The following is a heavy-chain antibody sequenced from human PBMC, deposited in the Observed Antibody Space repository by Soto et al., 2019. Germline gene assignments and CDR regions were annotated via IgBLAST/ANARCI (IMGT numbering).Heavy chain of an antibody. CDR3: VSVSGSYYYDY. CDR1: GFTFSDHY. CDR2: TRNKANSYTT. J-gene: IGHJ4*02. D-gene: IGHD3-10*01. Sequence: EVQLVESGGGLVQPGGSLRLSCAASGFTFSDHYMDWVRQAPGKGLEWVGRTRNKANSYTTEYAASVKGRFTISRDDSKNSLYLKMNSLKTEDTALYYCVSVSGSYYYDYWGQGTLVTVSS. V-gene: IGHV3-72*01.